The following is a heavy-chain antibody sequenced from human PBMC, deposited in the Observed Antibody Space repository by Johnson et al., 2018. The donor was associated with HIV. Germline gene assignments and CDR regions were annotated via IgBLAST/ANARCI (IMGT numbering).Heavy chain of an antibody. D-gene: IGHD3-22*01. CDR2: IRYDGGTK. J-gene: IGHJ3*02. CDR1: GFTFNTYG. V-gene: IGHV3-30*02. Sequence: QVQLVESGGGVVHPGGSLRLSCAASGFTFNTYGMHWVRQAPGKGLEWVAFIRYDGGTKYYADSLKGRFTISRDNSKNTLYLQMNILRAEDTAVYYCARRFYDSSGAGFDIWGQGTMVTVSS. CDR3: ARRFYDSSGAGFDI.